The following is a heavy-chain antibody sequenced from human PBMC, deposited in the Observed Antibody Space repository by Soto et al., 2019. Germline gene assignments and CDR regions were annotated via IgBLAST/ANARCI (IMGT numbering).Heavy chain of an antibody. CDR2: IYSGGST. V-gene: IGHV3-66*01. D-gene: IGHD3-10*01. J-gene: IGHJ6*03. Sequence: ESVGGLVQPGGSLRLSCAASGFTVSSNYMSWVRQAPGKGLEWVSVIYSGGSTYYADSVKGRFTISRDNSKNTLYLQMNSLRAEDTAVYYCARDDRITMVRGVDYYYMDVWGKGTTVTVSS. CDR1: GFTVSSNY. CDR3: ARDDRITMVRGVDYYYMDV.